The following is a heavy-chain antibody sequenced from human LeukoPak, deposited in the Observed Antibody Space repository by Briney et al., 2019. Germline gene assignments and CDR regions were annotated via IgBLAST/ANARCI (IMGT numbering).Heavy chain of an antibody. CDR1: GFTFSSYS. J-gene: IGHJ4*02. CDR2: ISSSSSTI. CDR3: ARVRGRPIRAAEYYFDY. Sequence: GGSLRLSCAASGFTFSSYSMNWVRQAPGKGLEWVSYISSSSSTIYYADPVKGRFTISRDNTKNSLYLQMNSLRAEDTAVYYCARVRGRPIRAAEYYFDYWGQGTLVTVSS. V-gene: IGHV3-48*01. D-gene: IGHD6-13*01.